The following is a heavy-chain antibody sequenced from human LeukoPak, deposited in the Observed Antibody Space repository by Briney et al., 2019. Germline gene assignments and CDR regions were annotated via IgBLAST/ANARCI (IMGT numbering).Heavy chain of an antibody. V-gene: IGHV4-39*07. J-gene: IGHJ4*02. CDR3: ARGPSSWYYFDY. Sequence: PSETLSLTCTVSGGSISSSSYYWGWIRQPPGKGLEWIGSIYYSGSTYYNPSLKSRVTISVDTSKNQFSLKLSSVTAADTAVYYCARGPSSWYYFDYWGQGTLVTVSS. CDR1: GGSISSSSYY. CDR2: IYYSGST. D-gene: IGHD6-19*01.